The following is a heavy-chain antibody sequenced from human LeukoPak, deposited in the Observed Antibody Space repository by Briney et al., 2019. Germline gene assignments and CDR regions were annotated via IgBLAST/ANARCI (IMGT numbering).Heavy chain of an antibody. V-gene: IGHV3-23*01. Sequence: PGGSLRLSCAASRFTFSSYAMSWVRQAPGKGLEWVSAISGSGGSTYYADSVKGRFTISRDNSKNTLYLQMNSLRAEDTAVYYCAKDWLYSSGWYEGGAFDYWGQGTLVTVSS. D-gene: IGHD6-19*01. CDR1: RFTFSSYA. CDR2: ISGSGGST. CDR3: AKDWLYSSGWYEGGAFDY. J-gene: IGHJ4*02.